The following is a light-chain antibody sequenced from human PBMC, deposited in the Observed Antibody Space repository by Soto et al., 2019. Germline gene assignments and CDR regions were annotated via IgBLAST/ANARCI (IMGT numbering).Light chain of an antibody. J-gene: IGKJ1*01. CDR3: MQASQLRA. Sequence: DIVITQSPLSAPVTLLQPFSISCKSSHSLVHSDGITYLSWLHQRPGQPPRLLIYTVSNRFSGVPDRFTGSGAGTDFTLRISSVEAEDVGVYYCMQASQLRAFGQGTKVDIK. V-gene: IGKV2-24*01. CDR1: HSLVHSDGITY. CDR2: TVS.